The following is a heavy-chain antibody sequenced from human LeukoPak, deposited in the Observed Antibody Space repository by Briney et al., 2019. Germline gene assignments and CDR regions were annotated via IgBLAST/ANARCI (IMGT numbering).Heavy chain of an antibody. V-gene: IGHV4-59*08. Sequence: SETLSLTCTVSGGSISGYYWSWIRQPPGKGLEWIGYIYYSGSINYNPSLKSRVTISVDTSKNQFSLKLTSVTAADTAVYYCARHLYGSGSYDYWGQGTLVT. CDR3: ARHLYGSGSYDY. CDR2: IYYSGSI. J-gene: IGHJ4*02. CDR1: GGSISGYY. D-gene: IGHD3-10*01.